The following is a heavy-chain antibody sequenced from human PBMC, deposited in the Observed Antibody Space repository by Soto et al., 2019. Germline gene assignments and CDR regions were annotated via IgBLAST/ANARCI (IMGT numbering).Heavy chain of an antibody. V-gene: IGHV4-39*01. CDR3: ARLPRDYDSSGYYLTEDY. D-gene: IGHD3-22*01. Sequence: SETLSLTCTVSGGSISSSSYYWGWIRQPPGKGLEWIGSVYNRGSTHYKSSLKSRVTISVDTSKNQFSLNLSSVTAADTAVYHCARLPRDYDSSGYYLTEDYWGQGTLVTVSS. CDR2: VYNRGST. CDR1: GGSISSSSYY. J-gene: IGHJ4*02.